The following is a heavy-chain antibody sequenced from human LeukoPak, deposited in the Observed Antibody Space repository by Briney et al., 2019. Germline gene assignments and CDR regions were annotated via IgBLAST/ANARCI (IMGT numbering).Heavy chain of an antibody. CDR3: VRHDGRGGATMGAFDS. CDR1: AGSFISSSHH. D-gene: IGHD5-12*01. J-gene: IGHJ5*01. CDR2: VYYGRTT. V-gene: IGHV4-39*01. Sequence: SETLSLACTVSAGSFISSSHHWGWIRQFPGKGQEWIGTVYYGRTTYYNPSLDGRVTISLDTSANHFSLQLNSVTAADTAVYYCVRHDGRGGATMGAFDSWGQGSLVTVSS.